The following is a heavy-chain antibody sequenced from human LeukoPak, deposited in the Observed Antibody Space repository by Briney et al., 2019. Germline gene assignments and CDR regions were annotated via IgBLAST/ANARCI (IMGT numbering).Heavy chain of an antibody. CDR1: GFTVSSNY. Sequence: GGSLRLSCAASGFTVSSNYMSWVRQAPGKGLEWVSVIYSGGSTYYADSEKGRFTISRDNSKNTLYLQMNSLRAEDTAVYYCAKDKDLTVTTYLYYYYYYGMDVWGQGTTVTVSS. CDR3: AKDKDLTVTTYLYYYYYYGMDV. V-gene: IGHV3-53*01. D-gene: IGHD4-17*01. CDR2: IYSGGST. J-gene: IGHJ6*02.